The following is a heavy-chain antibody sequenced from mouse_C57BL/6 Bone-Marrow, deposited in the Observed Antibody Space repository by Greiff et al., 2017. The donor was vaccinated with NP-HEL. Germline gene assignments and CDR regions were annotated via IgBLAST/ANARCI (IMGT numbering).Heavy chain of an antibody. D-gene: IGHD2-2*01. J-gene: IGHJ1*03. V-gene: IGHV1-59*01. CDR1: GYTFTSYW. Sequence: QVQLQQPGAELVRPGTSVKLSCKASGYTFTSYWMHWVKQRPGQGLEWIGVIDPSDSHTNYNQKFKGKATLTVDTSSSTAYMQLSSLTSEDSAVYYCARLLWLRRDWYFDVWGTGTTVTVSS. CDR2: IDPSDSHT. CDR3: ARLLWLRRDWYFDV.